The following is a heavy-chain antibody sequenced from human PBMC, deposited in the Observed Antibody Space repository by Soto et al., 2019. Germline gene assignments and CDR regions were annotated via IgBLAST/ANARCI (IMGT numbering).Heavy chain of an antibody. V-gene: IGHV1-3*01. CDR2: INAGYGNT. CDR1: GYKFTSYA. D-gene: IGHD6-19*01. J-gene: IGHJ4*02. CDR3: ARDQGIAVSGGDS. Sequence: ASVKVSCKASGYKFTSYAIHWVRQAPGQRPEWMGWINAGYGNTKYSQKFQARVTITRDTSATTAYMELGSLTSEDTAVYYCARDQGIAVSGGDSWGQGTLVTVSS.